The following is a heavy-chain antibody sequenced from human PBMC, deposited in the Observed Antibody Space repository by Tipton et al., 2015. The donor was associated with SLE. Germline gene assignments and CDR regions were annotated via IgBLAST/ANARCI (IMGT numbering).Heavy chain of an antibody. CDR1: GGSISSSSYY. V-gene: IGHV4-39*01. D-gene: IGHD5-12*01. CDR2: IYYSGST. CDR3: ARLYSGYDPVK. Sequence: TLSLTCTVSGGSISSSSYYWGWIRQPPGKGLEWIGSIYYSGSTYYNPSLKSRVTISVDTSKNQFSLKLSSVTAADTAVYYCARLYSGYDPVKWGQGTLVTVSS. J-gene: IGHJ4*02.